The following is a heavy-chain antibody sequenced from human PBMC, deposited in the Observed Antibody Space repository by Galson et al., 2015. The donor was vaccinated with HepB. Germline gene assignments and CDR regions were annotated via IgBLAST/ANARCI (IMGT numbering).Heavy chain of an antibody. CDR1: GFTFSSCV. CDR3: TKSADSTGYSPVDF. V-gene: IGHV3-23*01. Sequence: SLRLSCAASGFTFSSCVMDWVRQAPGEGLQWVSCIDGSGASTYYADYVKGRFTITRDNSKGTLYLQMNSLRADDTAIYYCTKSADSTGYSPVDFWGQGTLVTVSS. J-gene: IGHJ4*02. D-gene: IGHD3-22*01. CDR2: IDGSGAST.